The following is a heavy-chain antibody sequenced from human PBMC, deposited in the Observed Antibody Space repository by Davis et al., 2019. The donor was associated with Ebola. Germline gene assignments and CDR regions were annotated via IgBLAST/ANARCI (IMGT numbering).Heavy chain of an antibody. V-gene: IGHV3-7*03. CDR1: GFTFSSYA. Sequence: GESLKTSCAASGFTFSSYAMHWVRQVPGKGLEWVANIKQDGSDKQYVDSVKGRFTISRDNAKNSLYLQMNTLRAEDTALYHCAIPARGLQLPETSWGQGTLVTVSS. J-gene: IGHJ5*02. CDR3: AIPARGLQLPETS. CDR2: IKQDGSDK. D-gene: IGHD1-1*01.